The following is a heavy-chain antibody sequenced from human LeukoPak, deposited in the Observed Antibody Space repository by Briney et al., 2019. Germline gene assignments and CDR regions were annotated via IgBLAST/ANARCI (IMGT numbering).Heavy chain of an antibody. Sequence: GGSLRLSCAASGFTVSSNYMSWVRQAPGKGLEWVSAISGSGGSTYYADSVKGRFTISRDNSKNTLYLQMNSLRVGDTALYYCAKGVAQLWFGFDPWGQGALVTVSS. V-gene: IGHV3-23*01. CDR1: GFTVSSNY. D-gene: IGHD5-18*01. J-gene: IGHJ5*02. CDR3: AKGVAQLWFGFDP. CDR2: ISGSGGST.